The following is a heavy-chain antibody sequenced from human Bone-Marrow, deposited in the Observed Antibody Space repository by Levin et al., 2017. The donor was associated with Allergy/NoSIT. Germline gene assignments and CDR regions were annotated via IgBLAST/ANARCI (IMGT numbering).Heavy chain of an antibody. D-gene: IGHD2-15*01. CDR3: TALYCSGGGCYFDY. CDR1: GFSLTTTEVG. Sequence: SGPTLVKPTQTLTLTCTFSGFSLTTTEVGVGWIRQPPGKALEWLALISGDDFKQYSPSLKTRLTITRDITNNQVVLTMTNMDPVDTAVYYCTALYCSGGGCYFDYWGQGTLVTVSS. V-gene: IGHV2-5*02. CDR2: ISGDDFK. J-gene: IGHJ4*02.